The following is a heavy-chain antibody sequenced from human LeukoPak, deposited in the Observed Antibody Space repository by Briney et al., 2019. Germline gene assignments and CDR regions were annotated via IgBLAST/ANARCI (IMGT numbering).Heavy chain of an antibody. J-gene: IGHJ4*02. Sequence: NSSETLSLTCTVSGGSISSYYWSWIRQPAGKGLEWIGRIYTSGSTNYNPSPKSRVTMSVDTSKNQFSLKLSSVTAADTAVYYCAREYSSGWSRGFDYWGQGTLVTVSS. CDR2: IYTSGST. V-gene: IGHV4-4*07. CDR1: GGSISSYY. CDR3: AREYSSGWSRGFDY. D-gene: IGHD6-19*01.